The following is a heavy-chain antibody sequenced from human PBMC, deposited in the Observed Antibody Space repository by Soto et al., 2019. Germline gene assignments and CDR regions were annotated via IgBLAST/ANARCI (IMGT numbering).Heavy chain of an antibody. Sequence: QVQLVQSGAEVKKPGSSVKVSCRASGGTFSSYAVSWMRQAPGQGLEWMGVIIPILGTPKYAQKFQGRVKITADEYTTTAYMELSSLRPDDTAVYYCARESSSPNYYFYGMDVWGHGTTVIVSS. D-gene: IGHD2-2*01. J-gene: IGHJ6*02. CDR2: IIPILGTP. CDR1: GGTFSSYA. V-gene: IGHV1-69*01. CDR3: ARESSSPNYYFYGMDV.